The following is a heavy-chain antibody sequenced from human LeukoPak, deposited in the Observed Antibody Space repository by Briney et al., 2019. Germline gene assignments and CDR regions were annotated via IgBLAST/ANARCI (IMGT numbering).Heavy chain of an antibody. J-gene: IGHJ4*02. CDR3: ARLLDYGDLFDY. CDR2: IIPIFGTA. CDR1: GGTFSSYA. D-gene: IGHD4-17*01. V-gene: IGHV1-69*13. Sequence: ASVKVSCKASGGTFSSYAISWVRQAPGQGLEWMGGIIPIFGTANYAQKFQGRVTITADESTSTAYMELSSLRSEDTAVYYSARLLDYGDLFDYWGQGTLVTVSS.